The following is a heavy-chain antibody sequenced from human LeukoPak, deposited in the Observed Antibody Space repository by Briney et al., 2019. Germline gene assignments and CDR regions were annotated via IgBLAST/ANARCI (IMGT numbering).Heavy chain of an antibody. CDR1: GDTFTGYY. CDR3: ARDLTYYGSGSYVFNY. Sequence: GASVKVSCKTSGDTFTGYYMHWVRQAPGQGLEWMGWINPNSGGTNYAQKFQGRVTMTRDTSISTAYMELSRLRSDDTAVYYCARDLTYYGSGSYVFNYWGQGTLVTVSS. J-gene: IGHJ4*02. D-gene: IGHD3-10*01. CDR2: INPNSGGT. V-gene: IGHV1-2*02.